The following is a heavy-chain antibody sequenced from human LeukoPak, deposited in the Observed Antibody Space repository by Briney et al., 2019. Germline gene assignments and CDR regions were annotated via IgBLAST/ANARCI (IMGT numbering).Heavy chain of an antibody. CDR3: ARGDEYSSSSVSYYGMDV. Sequence: GASVKVFCKASGYTFTSYDINWVRQATGQGLEWMGWMNPNSGNTRYAQKFQGRVTMTRNTSISTAYMELSSLRSEDTAVYYCARGDEYSSSSVSYYGMDVWGQGTTVTVSS. V-gene: IGHV1-8*01. CDR2: MNPNSGNT. D-gene: IGHD6-6*01. J-gene: IGHJ6*02. CDR1: GYTFTSYD.